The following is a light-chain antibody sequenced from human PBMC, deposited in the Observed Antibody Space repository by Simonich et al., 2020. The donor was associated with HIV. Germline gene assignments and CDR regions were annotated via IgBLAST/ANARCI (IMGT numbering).Light chain of an antibody. CDR1: QSVNSN. J-gene: IGKJ4*01. CDR3: QQYNDWPT. V-gene: IGKV3-15*01. CDR2: GAS. Sequence: EIVMTQSPATLSVSPGERPPLSCRASQSVNSNLAWYQQKPGLPPRLLIYGASTRATGIPARFSGSGSGTEFTLTISSMQSEDFAVYSYQQYNDWPTFGGGTKVEIK.